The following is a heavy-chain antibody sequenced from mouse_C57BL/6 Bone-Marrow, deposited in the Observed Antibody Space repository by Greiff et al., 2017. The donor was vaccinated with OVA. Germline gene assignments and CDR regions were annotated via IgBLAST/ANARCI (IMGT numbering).Heavy chain of an antibody. CDR3: AVLLRPRYFDY. D-gene: IGHD1-1*01. CDR1: GYTFTSYW. J-gene: IGHJ2*01. CDR2: IYPSDSET. Sequence: QVQLQQPGAELVRPGSSVKLSCKASGYTFTSYWMDWVKQRPGQGLEWIGNIYPSDSETHYNQKFKDKATLTVDKSSSTAYMQLSSLTSEDSAVYYCAVLLRPRYFDYWGQGTTLTVSS. V-gene: IGHV1-61*01.